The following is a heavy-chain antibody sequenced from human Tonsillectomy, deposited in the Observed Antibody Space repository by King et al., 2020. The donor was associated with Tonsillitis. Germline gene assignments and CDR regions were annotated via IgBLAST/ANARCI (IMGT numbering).Heavy chain of an antibody. J-gene: IGHJ4*02. CDR2: IYYSGST. D-gene: IGHD2-2*01. CDR1: GGSISSYY. V-gene: IGHV4-59*01. Sequence: VQLQESGPGLVKPSETLSLTCTVSGGSISSYYWSWIRQPPGKGLEWIGYIYYSGSTNYNPSLKSRVTISVDTSKNQVSLKLSSVTAADTAVYYCSRVSCSSTSCYYYFDYWGQGTLVTVSS. CDR3: SRVSCSSTSCYYYFDY.